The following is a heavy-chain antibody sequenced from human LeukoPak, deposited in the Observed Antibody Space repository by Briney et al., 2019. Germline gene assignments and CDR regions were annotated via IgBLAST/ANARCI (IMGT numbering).Heavy chain of an antibody. CDR1: GLSFNDYD. CDR3: AKARDTDMQANDAFDI. J-gene: IGHJ3*02. CDR2: IQQDGSEE. V-gene: IGHV3-7*01. Sequence: GGSLRLSCTASGLSFNDYDMHWVRQTPGRGLEWVANIQQDGSEEYYLDSVEGRFTISRDNAKNSLYLQLNSLRAEDTAIYYCAKARDTDMQANDAFDIWGQGAMVTVSS. D-gene: IGHD5-18*01.